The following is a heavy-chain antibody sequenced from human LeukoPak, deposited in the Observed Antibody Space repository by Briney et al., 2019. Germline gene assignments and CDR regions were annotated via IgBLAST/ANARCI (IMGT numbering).Heavy chain of an antibody. CDR3: ATYSEESGYSTYYFDY. CDR1: GYSFVLYG. V-gene: IGHV1-18*01. J-gene: IGHJ4*02. D-gene: IGHD3-22*01. CDR2: ISGSTGDT. Sequence: ASVKVSCKASGYSFVLYGISWVRQAPGEGPEWMGWISGSTGDTNYAQKFQGRVTMTADTSTSTAYMELRSLRSDDTAVYYCATYSEESGYSTYYFDYWGQGTLVTVSS.